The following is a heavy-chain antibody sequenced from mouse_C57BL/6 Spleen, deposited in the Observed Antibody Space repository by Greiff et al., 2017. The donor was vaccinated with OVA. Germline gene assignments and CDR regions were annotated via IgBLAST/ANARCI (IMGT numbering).Heavy chain of an antibody. Sequence: EVQRVESEGGLVQPGSSMKLSCTASGFTFSDYYMAWVRQVPEKGLEWVANINYDGSSTYYLDSLKSRFIISRDNAKNILYLQMSSLKSEDTATYYCARGGSPYWYFDVWGTGTTVTVSS. CDR2: INYDGSST. CDR1: GFTFSDYY. D-gene: IGHD1-1*01. CDR3: ARGGSPYWYFDV. J-gene: IGHJ1*03. V-gene: IGHV5-16*01.